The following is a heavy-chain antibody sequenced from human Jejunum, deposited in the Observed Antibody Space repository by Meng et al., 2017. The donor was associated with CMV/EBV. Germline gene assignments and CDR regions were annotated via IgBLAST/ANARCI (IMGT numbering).Heavy chain of an antibody. CDR1: GGSITTYY. CDR2: IYYSGNT. CDR3: ARDGLNWLWLVPGY. Sequence: VSGGSITTYYWSWIRQPPGKGLEWIGYIYYSGNTDYNPSLKSRATISVDTSKNQFSLRLTSVTAADTAVYYCARDGLNWLWLVPGYWGPGALVTVSS. D-gene: IGHD6-19*01. V-gene: IGHV4-59*01. J-gene: IGHJ4*02.